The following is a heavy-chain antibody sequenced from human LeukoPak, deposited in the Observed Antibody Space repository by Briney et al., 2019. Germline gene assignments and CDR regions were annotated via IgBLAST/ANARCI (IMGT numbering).Heavy chain of an antibody. V-gene: IGHV3-74*01. CDR3: AKHDRWLQLPYYFDY. J-gene: IGHJ4*02. CDR2: INSDTRGT. D-gene: IGHD5-24*01. Sequence: GGSLRLSCAASGFTFSDYWMHWVRQAPGKGLVWVSIINSDTRGTYYADSVKGRFTISRDNSKNTLYLQMNSLRAEDTAVYYCAKHDRWLQLPYYFDYWGQGTLVTVSS. CDR1: GFTFSDYW.